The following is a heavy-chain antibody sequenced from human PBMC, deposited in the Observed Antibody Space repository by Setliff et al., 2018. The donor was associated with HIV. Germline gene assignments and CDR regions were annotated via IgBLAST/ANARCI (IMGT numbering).Heavy chain of an antibody. CDR3: ARELGHYYYYMDV. CDR2: INLRGST. J-gene: IGHJ6*03. V-gene: IGHV4-34*01. D-gene: IGHD7-27*01. Sequence: PSETLSLTCAVYGGSFSGYHWNWIRQPPGKGLEWIGEINLRGSTNYNPSLKSRVTMSADTSKNQFSLKLSSVTAADTAVFYCARELGHYYYYMDVWGKGTTVTVSS. CDR1: GGSFSGYH.